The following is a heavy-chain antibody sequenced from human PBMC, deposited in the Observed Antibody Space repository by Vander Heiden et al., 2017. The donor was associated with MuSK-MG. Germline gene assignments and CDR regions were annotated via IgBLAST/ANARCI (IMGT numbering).Heavy chain of an antibody. V-gene: IGHV3-30*02. D-gene: IGHD2-15*01. J-gene: IGHJ2*01. CDR2: IRYDGSNK. CDR3: AKDPRYCSGGSCYSDWYFDL. CDR1: GFTFSSYG. Sequence: QVQLVESGGGVVQPGGSLRLSCAASGFTFSSYGMHWVRQAPGKGLEWVAFIRYDGSNKYYADSVKGRFTIARDNSKNTLYLQMNSLRAEDTAVYYCAKDPRYCSGGSCYSDWYFDLWGRGTLVTVSS.